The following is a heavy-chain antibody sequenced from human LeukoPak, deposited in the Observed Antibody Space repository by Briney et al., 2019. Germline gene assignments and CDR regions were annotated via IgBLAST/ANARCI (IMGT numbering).Heavy chain of an antibody. J-gene: IGHJ6*03. CDR3: AKDQLLWFGELLWFYYYMDV. V-gene: IGHV3-23*01. D-gene: IGHD3-10*01. CDR2: IGPTGTDR. CDR1: GFTFSSCG. Sequence: GGSLRLSCAASGFTFSSCGFNWVRQAPGKGLEWVSSIGPTGTDRYYADSVRGRFTISGDNSKNTLYLQMNSLRAEDTAVYYCAKDQLLWFGELLWFYYYMDVWGKGTTVTVSS.